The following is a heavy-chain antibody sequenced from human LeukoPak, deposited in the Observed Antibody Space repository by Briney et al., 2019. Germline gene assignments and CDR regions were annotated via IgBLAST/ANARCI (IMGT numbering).Heavy chain of an antibody. D-gene: IGHD3-22*01. CDR1: GFIFSDYY. CDR3: ARQLRRYYCDTSGYND. CDR2: ISSSGRTI. V-gene: IGHV3-11*04. Sequence: KPGGSLRLSCAASGFIFSDYYLIWIRQAPGKGLEWISYISSSGRTIYYADSVKGRFTISRDNAKNSLYLQMNSLRAEDSAVYYCARQLRRYYCDTSGYNDWGQGTLVTVSS. J-gene: IGHJ4*02.